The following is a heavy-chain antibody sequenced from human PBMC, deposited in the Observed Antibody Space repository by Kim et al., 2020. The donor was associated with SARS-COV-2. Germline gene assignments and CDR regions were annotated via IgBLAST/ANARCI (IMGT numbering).Heavy chain of an antibody. J-gene: IGHJ6*03. CDR2: INPNSGGT. D-gene: IGHD3-16*01. CDR1: GYTFTGYY. Sequence: ASVKVSCKASGYTFTGYYMHWVRQAPGQGLEWMGRINPNSGGTNYAQKSQGRVTMTRDTSISTAYMELSRLRSDVTAVYYCAMGVPKGPFGSYYYYMDVWGKGTTVTVSS. V-gene: IGHV1-2*06. CDR3: AMGVPKGPFGSYYYYMDV.